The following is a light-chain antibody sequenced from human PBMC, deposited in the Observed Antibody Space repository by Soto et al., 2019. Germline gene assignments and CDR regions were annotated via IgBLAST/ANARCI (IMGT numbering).Light chain of an antibody. CDR3: QQYGNSRWT. V-gene: IGKV3-20*01. Sequence: EIVLTQSPDTLSLFPGERATLSCRASQSVSSTYLAWYQQKPGQAPRPLISAASSRATGTPDRFSGSGSGTDFTLTISRLEPEDFAVYYCQQYGNSRWTFGQGPKVEIK. CDR1: QSVSSTY. CDR2: AAS. J-gene: IGKJ1*01.